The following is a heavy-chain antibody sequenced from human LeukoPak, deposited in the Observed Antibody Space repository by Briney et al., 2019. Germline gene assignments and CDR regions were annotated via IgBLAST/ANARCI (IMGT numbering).Heavy chain of an antibody. J-gene: IGHJ5*02. CDR2: INTNTGNP. D-gene: IGHD2-2*01. Sequence: ASVKVSCKASGYTFTSYAMNWVRQAPGQGLEWMGWINTNTGNPTYAQGFTGRFVFSLDTSVSTAYLQISSLKAEDTAVYYCARSGKYCSSTSCYLYRFDPWGQGTLVTVSS. V-gene: IGHV7-4-1*02. CDR3: ARSGKYCSSTSCYLYRFDP. CDR1: GYTFTSYA.